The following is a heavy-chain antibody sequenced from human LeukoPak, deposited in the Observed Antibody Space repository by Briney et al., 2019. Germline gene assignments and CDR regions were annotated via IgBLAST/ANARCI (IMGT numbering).Heavy chain of an antibody. V-gene: IGHV7-4-1*02. Sequence: VASVKVSCKASGYTFTSYAMNWVRQAPGQGLEWMGWINTNTGNPTYAQGFTGRFVFSLDTSVSTAYLQISSLKAEDTAVYYCARAHFIAAAGTGSDYYYYGMDVWGQGTTVTVSS. CDR1: GYTFTSYA. CDR3: ARAHFIAAAGTGSDYYYYGMDV. J-gene: IGHJ6*02. D-gene: IGHD6-13*01. CDR2: INTNTGNP.